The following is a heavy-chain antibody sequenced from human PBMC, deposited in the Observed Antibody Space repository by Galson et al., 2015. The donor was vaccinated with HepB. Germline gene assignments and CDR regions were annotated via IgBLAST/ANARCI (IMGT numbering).Heavy chain of an antibody. J-gene: IGHJ3*02. CDR3: ARDPVDLNYYDSSDYYHWDAFDI. Sequence: SLRLSCAASGFTFSNYSMNWVRQVPGKGLEWVSSIDSTSYSISYAASVRSRFTISRDNAKNSLYLQMNSLGAEDTAVYYCARDPVDLNYYDSSDYYHWDAFDIWGQGTLVTVSS. CDR2: IDSTSYSI. D-gene: IGHD3-22*01. CDR1: GFTFSNYS. V-gene: IGHV3-21*01.